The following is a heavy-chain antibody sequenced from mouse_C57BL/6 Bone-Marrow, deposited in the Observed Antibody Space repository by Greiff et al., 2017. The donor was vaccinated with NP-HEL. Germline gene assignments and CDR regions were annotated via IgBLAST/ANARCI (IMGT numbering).Heavy chain of an antibody. Sequence: QVQLKESGAELMKPGASVKLSCKATGYTFTGYWIEWVKQRPGHGLEWLGEILPGSGSTNYIEKFKGKATFTADTSSNTAYMQLSSLTTEDSAIYYCARDRGYGSSYWYFDVWGTGTTVTVSS. J-gene: IGHJ1*03. CDR3: ARDRGYGSSYWYFDV. D-gene: IGHD1-1*01. V-gene: IGHV1-9*01. CDR2: ILPGSGST. CDR1: GYTFTGYW.